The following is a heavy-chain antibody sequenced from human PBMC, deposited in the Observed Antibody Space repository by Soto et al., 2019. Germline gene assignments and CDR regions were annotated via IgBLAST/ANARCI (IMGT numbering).Heavy chain of an antibody. CDR1: GGSISSGGYY. Sequence: SETLSLTCTVSGGSISSGGYYWSWIRQHPGKGLEWIGYIYYSGSTYYNPSLKSRVTISVDTSKNQFSLKLSSVTAADTAVYYCARGAPNCISTSCYNHQFYYYGMDVWGQGTTVT. CDR3: ARGAPNCISTSCYNHQFYYYGMDV. V-gene: IGHV4-31*03. CDR2: IYYSGST. J-gene: IGHJ6*02. D-gene: IGHD2-2*01.